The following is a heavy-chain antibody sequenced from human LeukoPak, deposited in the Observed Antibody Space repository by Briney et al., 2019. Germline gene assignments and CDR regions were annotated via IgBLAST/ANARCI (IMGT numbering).Heavy chain of an antibody. D-gene: IGHD6-19*01. CDR2: ISWNSGSI. Sequence: PGGSLRLSCAASGFTFDDYAMHWVRQAPGKGLEWVSGISWNSGSIGYADSVKGRFTISRDNAKNSLYLQMNSLRAEDTALYYCAKVTSSGWIDYWGQGTLVTVSS. CDR3: AKVTSSGWIDY. J-gene: IGHJ4*02. CDR1: GFTFDDYA. V-gene: IGHV3-9*01.